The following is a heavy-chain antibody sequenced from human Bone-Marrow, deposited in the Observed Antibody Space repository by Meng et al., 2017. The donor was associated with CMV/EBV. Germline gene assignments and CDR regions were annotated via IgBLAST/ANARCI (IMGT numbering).Heavy chain of an antibody. D-gene: IGHD1-26*01. V-gene: IGHV5-51*01. J-gene: IGHJ6*02. Sequence: GESLKISCKGSGYSFTSYWIGWVRQMPGKGLEWMGIIYPGDSDTRYSPSFQGQVTISADKSISTAYLQWSSLKASDTAMYYCARHMLHRGSPSYGMGVWGQGTTVSVYS. CDR3: ARHMLHRGSPSYGMGV. CDR2: IYPGDSDT. CDR1: GYSFTSYW.